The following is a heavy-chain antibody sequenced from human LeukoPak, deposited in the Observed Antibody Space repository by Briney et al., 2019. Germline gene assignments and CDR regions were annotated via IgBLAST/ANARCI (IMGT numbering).Heavy chain of an antibody. CDR3: ARGRVQGYCSSTSCYNYDWFDP. D-gene: IGHD2-2*02. Sequence: GESLKISCKGSGYSFTSYWIGWVRQMPGKGLEWMGIIYPGGSDTRYSPSFQGQVTISADKSISTTYLQWSSLKASDTAMYYCARGRVQGYCSSTSCYNYDWFDPWGQGTLVTVSS. J-gene: IGHJ5*02. CDR1: GYSFTSYW. V-gene: IGHV5-51*01. CDR2: IYPGGSDT.